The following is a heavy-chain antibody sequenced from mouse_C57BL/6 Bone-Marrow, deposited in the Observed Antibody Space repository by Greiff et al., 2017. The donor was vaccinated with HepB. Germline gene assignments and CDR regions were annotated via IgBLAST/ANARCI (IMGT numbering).Heavy chain of an antibody. V-gene: IGHV1-50*01. J-gene: IGHJ2*01. CDR1: GYTFTSYW. D-gene: IGHD2-10*01. CDR3: ARRRSYYGNHEGYFDY. CDR2: IDPSDSYT. Sequence: QVQLQQPGAELVKPGASVKLSCKASGYTFTSYWMQWVKQRPGQGLEWIGEIDPSDSYTNYNQKFKGKATLTVDTSSSTAYMQLSSLTSEDSAVYFCARRRSYYGNHEGYFDYGGQGTTLTVSS.